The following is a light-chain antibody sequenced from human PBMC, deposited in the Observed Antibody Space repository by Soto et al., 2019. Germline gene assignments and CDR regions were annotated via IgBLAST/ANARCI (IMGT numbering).Light chain of an antibody. Sequence: QSVLTQPASVSGSPGQSITISCAGTGSDVGAYNLVSWFQQHPGKAPKLMIYDVNNRPSGVSNRFSGSKSGNTASLTISGLQAEDEADYYCSSYTSSSTFYVFGTGTKVTVL. CDR3: SSYTSSSTFYV. J-gene: IGLJ1*01. CDR1: GSDVGAYNL. CDR2: DVN. V-gene: IGLV2-14*01.